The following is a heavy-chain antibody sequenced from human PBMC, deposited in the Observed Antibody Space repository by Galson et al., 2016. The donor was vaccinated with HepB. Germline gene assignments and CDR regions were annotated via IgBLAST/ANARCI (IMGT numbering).Heavy chain of an antibody. CDR3: TTGPDCWSGVGAFDI. CDR1: GFTFSNAW. V-gene: IGHV3-15*01. Sequence: SLRLSCAASGFTFSNAWMSWVRQAPGKGLEWVGRIKSKTDGGTTDYAAPVKGRFTNSRDHSKNTLYLQMNSLKTENTAVYYCTTGPDCWSGVGAFDIWCQGTMVTVSS. CDR2: IKSKTDGGTT. J-gene: IGHJ3*02. D-gene: IGHD3-3*01.